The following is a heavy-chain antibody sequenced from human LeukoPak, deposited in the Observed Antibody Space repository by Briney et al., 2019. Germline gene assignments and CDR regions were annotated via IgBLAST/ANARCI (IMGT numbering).Heavy chain of an antibody. J-gene: IGHJ1*01. Sequence: SETLSLTCAVSGGSFSGHYWSWIRQSPGEGLEWIGEIDHSGNTNYNPSLKGRLTISVDTSKSQFSLRLSSVTAADTAVYYCARVTKYYYDSSGYSDQFQHWGQGTLVTVSS. V-gene: IGHV4-34*01. CDR2: IDHSGNT. CDR1: GGSFSGHY. D-gene: IGHD3-22*01. CDR3: ARVTKYYYDSSGYSDQFQH.